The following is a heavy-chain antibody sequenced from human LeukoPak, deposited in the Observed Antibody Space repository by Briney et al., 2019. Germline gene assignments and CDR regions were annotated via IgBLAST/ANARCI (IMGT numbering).Heavy chain of an antibody. J-gene: IGHJ6*03. CDR3: ARVRSGGGSYYYYMDV. D-gene: IGHD2-15*01. CDR1: GGSISSYY. V-gene: IGHV4-4*07. CDR2: IYTSGST. Sequence: SETLSLTCTVSGGSISSYYWSWIRQPAGKGLEWIGRIYTSGSTNYNPSLKSRVTMSVDTSKNQFSLKLSSVTAADTAVYYCARVRSGGGSYYYYMDVWGKGTTVTVSS.